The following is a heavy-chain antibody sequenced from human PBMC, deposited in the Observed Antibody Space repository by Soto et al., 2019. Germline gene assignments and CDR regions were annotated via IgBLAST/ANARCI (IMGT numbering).Heavy chain of an antibody. J-gene: IGHJ3*02. V-gene: IGHV1-69*04. CDR3: ARDSGITGSTGAFDI. D-gene: IGHD1-7*01. CDR2: IIPILGIS. CDR1: GGTFRSYT. Sequence: SAKVSCKASGGTFRSYTISWVRQALGQGLEWMGRIIPILGISNYAQKFKGRVTITADKSTSTAYMELSSLRYEDTAVYYCARDSGITGSTGAFDIWGQGTMVSVSS.